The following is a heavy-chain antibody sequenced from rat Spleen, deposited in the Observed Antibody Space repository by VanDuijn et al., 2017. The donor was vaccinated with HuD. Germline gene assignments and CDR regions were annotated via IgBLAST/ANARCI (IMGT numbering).Heavy chain of an antibody. D-gene: IGHD1-4*01. V-gene: IGHV2-43*01. Sequence: QVQLKESGPGLVQPSQTLSLTCTVSGFSLTSHHVSWVRPSPGKGLEWMGVIWTGGNTAFNSLLKSRLSISRDISKSQVFLKMNSLQPEDTATYYCARDPPGYNPFDYWGQGVMVTVSS. CDR1: GFSLTSHH. CDR3: ARDPPGYNPFDY. J-gene: IGHJ2*01. CDR2: IWTGGNT.